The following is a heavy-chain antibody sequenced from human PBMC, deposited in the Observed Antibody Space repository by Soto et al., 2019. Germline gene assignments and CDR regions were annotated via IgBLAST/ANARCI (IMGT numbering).Heavy chain of an antibody. V-gene: IGHV3-21*01. CDR3: AREYTAWPLAYGLDV. D-gene: IGHD2-2*02. CDR1: GFTFSTYS. Sequence: PGGSLRLSCVVSGFTFSTYSINWVRQAPGKGLEWVSSISSRSDIYYADSVKGRFTISRDNAKNSVSLQMNSLRAEDTAVYYCAREYTAWPLAYGLDVWGQGTTVT. J-gene: IGHJ6*02. CDR2: ISSRSDI.